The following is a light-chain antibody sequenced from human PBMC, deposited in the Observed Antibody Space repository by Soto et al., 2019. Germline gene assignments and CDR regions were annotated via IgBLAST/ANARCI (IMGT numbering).Light chain of an antibody. CDR1: QTINNW. CDR3: HQYNNYTRK. V-gene: IGKV1-5*03. Sequence: DIQLTQSPSTLSASVGDRFTITCRASQTINNWLAWYQQKPGEVPKLLIYKASTLESGVPSRFSGSGSGTEFTLTVSSLQPDDFATYYCHQYNNYTRKFSQGTKVDIK. CDR2: KAS. J-gene: IGKJ1*01.